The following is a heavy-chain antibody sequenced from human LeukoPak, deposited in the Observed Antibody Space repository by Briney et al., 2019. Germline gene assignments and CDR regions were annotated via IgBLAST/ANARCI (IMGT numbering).Heavy chain of an antibody. Sequence: ASVKVSCKASGYTFTAYFMHWVRQAPGQGLEWMGWIDPDSGGTNYAQKFQGRVTVTTDTSLSTAYMELSRVGADDTPVYYCARNYLSGRNQIDYWGQGTLVTVSS. D-gene: IGHD3-10*01. CDR3: ARNYLSGRNQIDY. CDR2: IDPDSGGT. J-gene: IGHJ4*02. V-gene: IGHV1-2*02. CDR1: GYTFTAYF.